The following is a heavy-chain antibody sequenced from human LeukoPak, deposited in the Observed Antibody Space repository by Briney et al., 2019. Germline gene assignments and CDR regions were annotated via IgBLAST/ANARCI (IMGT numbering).Heavy chain of an antibody. CDR1: GGTFSSYV. V-gene: IGHV1-69*13. D-gene: IGHD6-13*01. Sequence: SVKVSCKASGGTFSSYVISWVRQAPGQGLEWMGGIIPIFGTANYAQKFQGRVTITADESTSTAYMELSSLRSEDTAVDYCAKTIAAAGMGFDPWGQGTLVTVSS. CDR3: AKTIAAAGMGFDP. CDR2: IIPIFGTA. J-gene: IGHJ5*02.